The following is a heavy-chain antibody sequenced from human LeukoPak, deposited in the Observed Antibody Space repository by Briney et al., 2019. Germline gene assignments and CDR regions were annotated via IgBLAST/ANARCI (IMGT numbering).Heavy chain of an antibody. CDR3: ATEKDELLDS. CDR1: GYSLIELF. V-gene: IGHV1-24*01. Sequence: ASVTVSFKVSGYSLIELFTDWVRQAPGKGREWMGGFDPEDGEPMYAQKFQGRVTMTEDTSTDTAYMELRSLRSEDTAVYYCATEKDELLDSWGQGTLVTVSS. CDR2: FDPEDGEP. J-gene: IGHJ5*01. D-gene: IGHD1-1*01.